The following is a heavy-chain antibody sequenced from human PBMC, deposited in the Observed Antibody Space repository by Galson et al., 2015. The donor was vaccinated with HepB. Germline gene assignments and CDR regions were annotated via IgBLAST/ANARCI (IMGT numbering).Heavy chain of an antibody. Sequence: SVKVSCKASGYIFSGYYIYWVRQAPGQGLEWMGWIDPNSGDTKYTQKFRGRVTVTRDTSIRTAYMELSRLRSDDTAVYYCARVSRHYFYNAMDVWGQGTTVTVSS. CDR3: ARVSRHYFYNAMDV. CDR2: IDPNSGDT. CDR1: GYIFSGYY. J-gene: IGHJ6*02. V-gene: IGHV1-2*02. D-gene: IGHD2/OR15-2a*01.